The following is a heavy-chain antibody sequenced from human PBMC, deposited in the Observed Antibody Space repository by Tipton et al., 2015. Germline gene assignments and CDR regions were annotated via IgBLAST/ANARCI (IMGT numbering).Heavy chain of an antibody. D-gene: IGHD3-10*01. Sequence: TLSLTCTVSGYSITTNRYWSWIRQPAGKGLEWIGYIYYSGSTNYNPSLKSRVTISVDTSKNQFSLKLSSVTAADTAVYYCARGHYVSRMDVWGQGTTVTVSS. CDR1: GYSITTNRY. J-gene: IGHJ6*02. V-gene: IGHV4-59*01. CDR2: IYYSGST. CDR3: ARGHYVSRMDV.